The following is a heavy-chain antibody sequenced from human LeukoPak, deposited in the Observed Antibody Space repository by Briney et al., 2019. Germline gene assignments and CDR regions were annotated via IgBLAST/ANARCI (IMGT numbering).Heavy chain of an antibody. Sequence: PGGSLRLSCAASGFTFSSYGMHWVSQAPGKGLEWVTFIRYDGSSKYYADSVKGRFTISRDNSKNTLYLQMNSLRAEDTAVYYCAKDQAQVYGYFDYWGQGTLVTVSS. CDR2: IRYDGSSK. CDR1: GFTFSSYG. D-gene: IGHD1-14*01. V-gene: IGHV3-30*02. J-gene: IGHJ4*02. CDR3: AKDQAQVYGYFDY.